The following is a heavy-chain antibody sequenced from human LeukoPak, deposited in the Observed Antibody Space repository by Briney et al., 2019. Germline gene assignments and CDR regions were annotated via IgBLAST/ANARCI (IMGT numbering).Heavy chain of an antibody. V-gene: IGHV1-2*02. CDR3: ARGRSYYYDSSSYYNSFDY. CDR2: INPNSGGT. D-gene: IGHD3-22*01. J-gene: IGHJ4*02. CDR1: GYTFTGYY. Sequence: ASVRVSCKASGYTFTGYYMHWVRQAPGQGLEWMAWINPNSGGTNYAQKFQGRVTMTRDTSISTAYMELSRLRSDDTAVYYCARGRSYYYDSSSYYNSFDYWGQGTLVTVSS.